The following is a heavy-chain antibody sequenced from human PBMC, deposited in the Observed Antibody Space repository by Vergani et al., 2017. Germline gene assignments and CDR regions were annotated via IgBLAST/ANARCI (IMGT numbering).Heavy chain of an antibody. J-gene: IGHJ4*02. D-gene: IGHD6-6*01. CDR2: IYYSGST. CDR1: GGSISSGGYY. Sequence: QVQLQDSGPGLLKPSQTLSLTCTFSGGSISSGGYYWSWIRQHPGKGLEWIGYIYYSGSTYYNPSLKSRVTISVDTSKNQFSLKLSSVTAADTAVYYCARGVGYSSSSKFDYWGQGTLVTVSS. CDR3: ARGVGYSSSSKFDY. V-gene: IGHV4-31*03.